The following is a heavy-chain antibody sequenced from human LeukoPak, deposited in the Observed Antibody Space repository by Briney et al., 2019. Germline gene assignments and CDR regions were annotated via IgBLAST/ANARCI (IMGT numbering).Heavy chain of an antibody. Sequence: GGSLRLSCAASGFTFSSYWMSWVRQAPGKGLEWVANIKQDGSERYYVDSVKGRFTISRDNAKNSLYLQMNSLRAEDTAVYYCARSEGSSSWYYYYYGMDVWGQGTTVTVSS. D-gene: IGHD6-13*01. V-gene: IGHV3-7*01. CDR1: GFTFSSYW. J-gene: IGHJ6*02. CDR3: ARSEGSSSWYYYYYGMDV. CDR2: IKQDGSER.